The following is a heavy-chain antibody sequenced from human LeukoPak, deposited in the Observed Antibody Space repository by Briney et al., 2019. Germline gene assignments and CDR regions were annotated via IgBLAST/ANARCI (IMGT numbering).Heavy chain of an antibody. Sequence: SETLSLTCAVYGGSFSGYYWSWIRQPPGKGLEWIGEINHSGSTNYNPSLKSRVTISVDTSKNQLSLKLSSVTAADTAVYYCARGSDLSSSWYFFLDYWGQGTLVTVSS. J-gene: IGHJ4*02. CDR1: GGSFSGYY. CDR3: ARGSDLSSSWYFFLDY. V-gene: IGHV4-34*01. CDR2: INHSGST. D-gene: IGHD6-13*01.